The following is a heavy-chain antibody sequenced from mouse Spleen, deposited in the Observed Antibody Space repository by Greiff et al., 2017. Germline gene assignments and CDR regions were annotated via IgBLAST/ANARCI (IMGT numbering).Heavy chain of an antibody. Sequence: QVQLQQSGPGLVQPSQSLSITCTVSGFSLTSYGLHWVRQSPGKGLEWLGVLWRGGSTDYNAAFMYRLRITKDNSKSQVFFKMKSLQADDTATYSCAKENGSQYYFDYWGQGTTLTVSS. CDR3: AKENGSQYYFDY. J-gene: IGHJ2*01. CDR2: LWRGGST. CDR1: GFSLTSYG. V-gene: IGHV2-5*01. D-gene: IGHD1-1*01.